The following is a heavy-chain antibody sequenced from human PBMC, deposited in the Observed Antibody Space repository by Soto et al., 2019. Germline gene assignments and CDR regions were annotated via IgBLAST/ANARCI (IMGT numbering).Heavy chain of an antibody. D-gene: IGHD5-12*01. V-gene: IGHV4-4*02. CDR2: IYHSGST. Sequence: QVQLQESGPGLVKPSGTLSLACTVSGGSISSSYWCSWVRQPPGKGLEGIGEIYHSGSTIYNPSLKSRVTISVDKSKNQFSLKLSSVTAADTAVYYCASRRDGYPYLDYWGQGTLVTVSS. CDR1: GGSISSSYW. CDR3: ASRRDGYPYLDY. J-gene: IGHJ4*02.